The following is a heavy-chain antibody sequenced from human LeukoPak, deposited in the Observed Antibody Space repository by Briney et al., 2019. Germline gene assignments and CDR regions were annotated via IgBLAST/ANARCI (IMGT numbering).Heavy chain of an antibody. J-gene: IGHJ4*02. V-gene: IGHV4-34*01. CDR3: ASHYSSGSYRYTGSFDS. Sequence: SETLSLTCAVYGGSSSDYYWSWIRQPPGKGLDWIGEINHSGTTNYSPSLKSRVSISVDTSKNQFSLKLNSVTAADAAMYYCASHYSSGSYRYTGSFDSWGQGMLVNVSS. CDR2: INHSGTT. D-gene: IGHD3-16*02. CDR1: GGSSSDYY.